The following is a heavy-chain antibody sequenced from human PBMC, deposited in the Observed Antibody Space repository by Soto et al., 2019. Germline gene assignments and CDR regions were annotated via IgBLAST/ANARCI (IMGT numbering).Heavy chain of an antibody. Sequence: QVQLVQSGAEVKEPGASVRVSCKASGYTFTSYDINWVRQATGQGLEWMGWMNPESRNTGYAQKFQGRVTMTRDTSRSTAYLALTSLRSEDTAVYYCARFVRHQLPTIDFWGQGTLVTVSS. V-gene: IGHV1-8*01. J-gene: IGHJ4*02. CDR3: ARFVRHQLPTIDF. CDR1: GYTFTSYD. CDR2: MNPESRNT. D-gene: IGHD2-2*01.